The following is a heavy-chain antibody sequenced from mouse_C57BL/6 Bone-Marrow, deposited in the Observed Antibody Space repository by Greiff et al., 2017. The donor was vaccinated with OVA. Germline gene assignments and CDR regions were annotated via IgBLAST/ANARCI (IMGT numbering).Heavy chain of an antibody. CDR2: ISDGGSYT. V-gene: IGHV5-4*01. Sequence: DVHLVESGGGLVKPGGSLKLSCAASGFTFSSYAMSWVRQTPEKRLEWVATISDGGSYTYYPDNVKGRFTISRDNAKNNLYLQMSHLKSEDTAMNYCARGLGRGYYFDYWGQGTTLTVSS. J-gene: IGHJ2*01. D-gene: IGHD4-1*01. CDR1: GFTFSSYA. CDR3: ARGLGRGYYFDY.